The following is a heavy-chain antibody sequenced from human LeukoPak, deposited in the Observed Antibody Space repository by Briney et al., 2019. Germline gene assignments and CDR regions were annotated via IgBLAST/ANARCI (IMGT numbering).Heavy chain of an antibody. J-gene: IGHJ4*02. CDR1: GLTFSNYA. Sequence: QPGGSLRLSCEASGLTFSNYAMTWVRRAPGKGLEWVSAISGSGGSTYYADSVKGRFTISRDNSKNTLYLQMNSLRAEDTAVYYCAKDHQGIVVVPAASFDYWGQGTLVTVSS. CDR3: AKDHQGIVVVPAASFDY. V-gene: IGHV3-23*01. D-gene: IGHD2-2*01. CDR2: ISGSGGST.